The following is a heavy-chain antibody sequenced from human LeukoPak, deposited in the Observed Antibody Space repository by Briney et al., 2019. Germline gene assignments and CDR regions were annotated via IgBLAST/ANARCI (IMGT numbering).Heavy chain of an antibody. D-gene: IGHD3-10*01. J-gene: IGHJ6*03. CDR1: GGSFSGYY. V-gene: IGHV4-34*01. CDR2: INHSGST. CDR3: ARLLSGVRHAAWNYYMDV. Sequence: SETLSLTCAVYGGSFSGYYWSWIRQPPGKGLEWIGEINHSGSTNYNPSLKSRVTISVDTSKNQFSLKLSSVTAADTAVYYCARLLSGVRHAAWNYYMDVWGKGTTVTVSS.